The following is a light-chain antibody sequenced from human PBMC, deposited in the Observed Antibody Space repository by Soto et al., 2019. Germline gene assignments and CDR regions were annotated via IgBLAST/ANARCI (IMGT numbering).Light chain of an antibody. J-gene: IGKJ1*01. Sequence: DIQMTQSPSTLSASVGDRDTITCRASQSIGSWLAWYQQKPGKAPKVLIYKASSLESGVPSRFSGSGSGTEFTPTITSLQPDEFATYYCQQYDSFSWTFGQGTKVEIK. CDR1: QSIGSW. V-gene: IGKV1-5*03. CDR2: KAS. CDR3: QQYDSFSWT.